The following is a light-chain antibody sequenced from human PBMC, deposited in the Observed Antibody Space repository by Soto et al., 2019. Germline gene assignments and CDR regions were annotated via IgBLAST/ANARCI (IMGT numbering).Light chain of an antibody. J-gene: IGLJ3*02. V-gene: IGLV2-23*02. CDR1: NSDVGKYDF. CDR3: CSYTSSETVV. CDR2: EVN. Sequence: QSALTQPASVSGTPGQSITISCTGTNSDVGKYDFVSWYQHYPDKAPKFIIYEVNKRPSGVSHRFSGSKSGSTASLTISGLQAEDEVHYYCCSYTSSETVVFGGGTKLTVL.